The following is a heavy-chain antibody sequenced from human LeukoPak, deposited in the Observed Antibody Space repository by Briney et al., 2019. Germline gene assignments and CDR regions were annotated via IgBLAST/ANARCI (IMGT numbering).Heavy chain of an antibody. V-gene: IGHV4-59*01. Sequence: SETLSLTCTISGDSISTYYRSWIRQSPGKGLEWIGDVSLSGTTNYNPSLNYNPSLKSRVSISIDTSKNQFSLKLSSVTAADTAVYYCARGVWLARDYWGQGTLVTVSS. CDR1: GDSISTYY. D-gene: IGHD6-19*01. J-gene: IGHJ4*02. CDR3: ARGVWLARDY. CDR2: VSLSGTT.